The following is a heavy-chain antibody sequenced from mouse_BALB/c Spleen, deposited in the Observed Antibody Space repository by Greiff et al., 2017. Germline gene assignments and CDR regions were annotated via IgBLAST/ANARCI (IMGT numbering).Heavy chain of an antibody. CDR3: ASSIPTGGWFAY. V-gene: IGHV5-17*02. Sequence: EVKLVESGGGLVQPGGSRKLSCAASGFTFSSFGMHWVRQAPEKGLEWVAYISSGSSTIYYADTVKGRFTISRDNPKNTLFLQMTSLRSEDTAMYYCASSIPTGGWFAYWGQGTLVTVSA. CDR2: ISSGSSTI. D-gene: IGHD5-1-1*01. J-gene: IGHJ3*01. CDR1: GFTFSSFG.